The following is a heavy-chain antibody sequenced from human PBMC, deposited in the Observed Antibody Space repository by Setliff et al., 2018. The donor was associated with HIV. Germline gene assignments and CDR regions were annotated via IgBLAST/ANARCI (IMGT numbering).Heavy chain of an antibody. Sequence: SETLSLTCTVSGGPFSSYYWSWIRQPPGKGLEWIGYVYYSGSTNYNPSLKSRVTISVDTSKNQSSLKLSSVTAADTAVYYCARHGTMVRGVIYYYMDVWGKGTTVTVSS. J-gene: IGHJ6*03. D-gene: IGHD3-10*01. CDR1: GGPFSSYY. CDR2: VYYSGST. V-gene: IGHV4-59*08. CDR3: ARHGTMVRGVIYYYMDV.